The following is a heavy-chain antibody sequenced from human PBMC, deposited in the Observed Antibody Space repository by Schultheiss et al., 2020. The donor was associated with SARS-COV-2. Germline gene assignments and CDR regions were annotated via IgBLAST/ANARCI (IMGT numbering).Heavy chain of an antibody. Sequence: SQTLSLTCAVSGYSISSGYYWGWIRQPPGKGLEWIGYIYYSGSTNYNPSLKSRVTISVDTSKNQFSLKLSSVTAADTAVYDCARVLLWFGELLPTYGMDVWGQGTTVTVSS. V-gene: IGHV4-38-2*01. D-gene: IGHD3-10*01. CDR3: ARVLLWFGELLPTYGMDV. CDR2: IYYSGST. J-gene: IGHJ6*02. CDR1: GYSISSGYY.